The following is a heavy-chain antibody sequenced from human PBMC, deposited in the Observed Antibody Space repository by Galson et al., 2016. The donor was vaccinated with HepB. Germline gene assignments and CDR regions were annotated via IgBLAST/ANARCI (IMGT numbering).Heavy chain of an antibody. CDR1: GYTFSDQY. D-gene: IGHD2-8*01. Sequence: VKVSCKASGYTFSDQYMHWVRQAPGQGLEWMGWIKPHGGETNFAQKFQGRVTMTGDTSIDTAYMELSSLRAEDTAVYFCARTCTYGLCFTNIGDYYGLDVGGQGTTVTVSS. J-gene: IGHJ6*02. CDR2: IKPHGGET. CDR3: ARTCTYGLCFTNIGDYYGLDV. V-gene: IGHV1-2*02.